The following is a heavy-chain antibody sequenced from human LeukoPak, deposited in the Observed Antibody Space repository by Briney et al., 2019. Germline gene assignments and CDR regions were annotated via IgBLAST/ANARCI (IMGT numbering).Heavy chain of an antibody. J-gene: IGHJ5*02. CDR2: INHSGST. CDR1: GGSFSGYY. Sequence: SETLSLTCAVYGGSFSGYYWSWIRQPPGKGLEWIGEINHSGSTNYNPSLKSRVTISVDTSKNQFSLKLSSVTAADTAVYYCAREGLNMVRGVIPKEAWGWFDPWGQGTLVTVSP. D-gene: IGHD3-10*01. V-gene: IGHV4-34*01. CDR3: AREGLNMVRGVIPKEAWGWFDP.